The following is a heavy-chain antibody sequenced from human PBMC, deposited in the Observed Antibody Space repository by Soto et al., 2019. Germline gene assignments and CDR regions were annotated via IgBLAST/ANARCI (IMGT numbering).Heavy chain of an antibody. J-gene: IGHJ4*02. CDR1: GFPFSSYG. CDR2: ISGSGGST. D-gene: IGHD3-22*01. Sequence: GGSLSLSCTASGFPFSSYGMNWVRQAPGKGLEWVSTISGSGGSTHYADSVKGRFTISRDNSKNTLSLQMNIVRAEDAAVYYCSHDYPHWIIGYKIFDYCGPGTLVTV. CDR3: SHDYPHWIIGYKIFDY. V-gene: IGHV3-23*01.